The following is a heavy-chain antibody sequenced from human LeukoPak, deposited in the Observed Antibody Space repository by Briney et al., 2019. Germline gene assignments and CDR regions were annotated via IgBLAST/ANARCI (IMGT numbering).Heavy chain of an antibody. D-gene: IGHD3-3*01. CDR2: IKGDGSST. CDR1: GFTFSSNW. V-gene: IGHV3-74*01. Sequence: GGSLRLSCAASGFTFSSNWMHWVRQAPGKGLVWVSRIKGDGSSTSYADSVKGRFTISRDNAKNTLFLQMNSPRAEDTAVYYCVRDGVGAPPFDYWGQGALVTVSS. J-gene: IGHJ4*02. CDR3: VRDGVGAPPFDY.